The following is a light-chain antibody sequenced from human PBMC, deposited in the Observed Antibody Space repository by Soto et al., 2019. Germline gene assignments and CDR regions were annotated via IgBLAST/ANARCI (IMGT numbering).Light chain of an antibody. CDR1: HSVTTH. CDR2: DAS. Sequence: IVLTESPDTLSLSPAERASLSCWASHSVTTHLAWFQQRPGHTPRLLIYDASTRAPGIPARFSGRGSGADFTLTISSLEPEDFAVYYCQQRSDSITFGQGTRLEIK. CDR3: QQRSDSIT. V-gene: IGKV3-11*01. J-gene: IGKJ5*01.